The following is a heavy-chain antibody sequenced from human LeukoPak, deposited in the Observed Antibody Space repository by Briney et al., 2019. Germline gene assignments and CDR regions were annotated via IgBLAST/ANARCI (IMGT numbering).Heavy chain of an antibody. Sequence: GGSLRLSCAASGFTFSSYSMNWVRQAPGKGLEWISYISSRSSTEKYADSVKGRFTVSRDNAKNSLSLQMNSLRAEDTAVYFCARDYDWSYADSSGFFFDYWGQGTLVTVSS. V-gene: IGHV3-48*04. J-gene: IGHJ4*02. D-gene: IGHD3-22*01. CDR3: ARDYDWSYADSSGFFFDY. CDR1: GFTFSSYS. CDR2: ISSRSSTE.